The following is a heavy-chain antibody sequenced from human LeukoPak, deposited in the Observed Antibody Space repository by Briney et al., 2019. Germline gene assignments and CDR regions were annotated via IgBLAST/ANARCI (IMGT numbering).Heavy chain of an antibody. CDR2: ISGSGGNT. CDR1: GFTFSNYA. J-gene: IGHJ4*02. V-gene: IGHV3-23*01. CDR3: ANGNNGDYVRLDY. Sequence: GGSLRLSCAASGFTFSNYAMTWVRQAPGKGLEWVSVISGSGGNTYYADSVKGRFTISRDNSKNTLYLQMNSLRAEDTAVYYCANGNNGDYVRLDYWGQGSLVTVSS. D-gene: IGHD4-17*01.